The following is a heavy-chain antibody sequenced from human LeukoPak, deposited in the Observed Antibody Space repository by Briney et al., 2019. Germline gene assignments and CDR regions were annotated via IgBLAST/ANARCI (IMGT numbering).Heavy chain of an antibody. CDR1: GFTFDDYA. J-gene: IGHJ4*02. Sequence: GGSLRLSCAASGFTFDDYAMHWVRQGPGRSLEWVSLINESGDIAYYGDSVRGRFTVSRDNAKNSLYLQMNSLTTEDTALYYCASQMPYINYWGQGTLVTVSS. CDR2: INESGDIA. V-gene: IGHV3-43*02. D-gene: IGHD2-2*01. CDR3: ASQMPYINY.